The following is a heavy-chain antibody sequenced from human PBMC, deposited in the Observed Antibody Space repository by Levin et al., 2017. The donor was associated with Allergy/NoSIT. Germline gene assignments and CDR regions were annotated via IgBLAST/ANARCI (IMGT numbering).Heavy chain of an antibody. CDR1: GXXFSSGXYY. D-gene: IGHD6-19*01. CDR2: IYYSGST. CDR3: ARKRAQWGESPPGY. Sequence: PSETLSLTCTVSGXXFSSGXYYXXXXXXXPGKGLEWIGYIYYSGSTYYNASLKSRIIVSVDTSKNQVSLKLNSVTAADTAVYYCARKRAQWGESPPGYWGQGILVTVSS. J-gene: IGHJ4*02. V-gene: IGHV4-31*03.